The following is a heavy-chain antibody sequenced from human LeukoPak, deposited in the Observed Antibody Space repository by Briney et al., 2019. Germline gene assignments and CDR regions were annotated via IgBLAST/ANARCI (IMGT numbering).Heavy chain of an antibody. V-gene: IGHV3-11*01. J-gene: IGHJ4*02. CDR3: AKDGSTVVTPGYYFDY. D-gene: IGHD4-23*01. Sequence: PGGSLRLSCAVSGYTFSDYYMSWIRQAPGKGLEWLSYISSSGTTIYYADSVKGRFTISRDNSKNTLYLQMNSLRAEDTAVYYCAKDGSTVVTPGYYFDYWGQGTLVTVSS. CDR2: ISSSGTTI. CDR1: GYTFSDYY.